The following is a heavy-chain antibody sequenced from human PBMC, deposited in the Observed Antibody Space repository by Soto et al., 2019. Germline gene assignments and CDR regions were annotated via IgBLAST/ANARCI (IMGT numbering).Heavy chain of an antibody. V-gene: IGHV4-59*01. CDR3: ARATYDSSGYYYPRY. Sequence: SETLSLTCTVSGGSISSYYWSWIRQPPGKGLEWIGYIYYSGSTNYNPSLKSRVTISVDTSKNQFSLKLSSVTAADTAVYYCARATYDSSGYYYPRYWGQGTLVTVSS. CDR2: IYYSGST. CDR1: GGSISSYY. D-gene: IGHD3-22*01. J-gene: IGHJ4*02.